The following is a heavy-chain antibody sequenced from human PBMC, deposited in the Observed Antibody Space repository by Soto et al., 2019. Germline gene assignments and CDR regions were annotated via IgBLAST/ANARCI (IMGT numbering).Heavy chain of an antibody. CDR2: ISSSSSTI. D-gene: IGHD3-16*02. J-gene: IGHJ4*02. CDR3: AREENMITFGGVIVNDY. CDR1: GFTFSSYS. Sequence: GGSLRLSCAASGFTFSSYSMNWVRQAPGKGLEWVSYISSSSSTIYYADSVKGRFTISRDNAKNSLYLQMNSLRAEDTAVYYCAREENMITFGGVIVNDYWGQGTLVTVSS. V-gene: IGHV3-48*01.